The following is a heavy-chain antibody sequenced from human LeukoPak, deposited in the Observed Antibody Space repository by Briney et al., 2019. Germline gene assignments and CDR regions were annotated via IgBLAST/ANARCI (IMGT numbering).Heavy chain of an antibody. V-gene: IGHV1-2*02. Sequence: ASVKVSFKASGYTFTGYYMHWVRQAPGQGLEWMGWINPNSGGTNYAQKFQGRVTMTRDTSISTAYMELTRLRSDDTAVYYCARGGGLTTANWFDPWGQGTLVTVFS. J-gene: IGHJ5*02. CDR1: GYTFTGYY. CDR2: INPNSGGT. D-gene: IGHD5-24*01. CDR3: ARGGGLTTANWFDP.